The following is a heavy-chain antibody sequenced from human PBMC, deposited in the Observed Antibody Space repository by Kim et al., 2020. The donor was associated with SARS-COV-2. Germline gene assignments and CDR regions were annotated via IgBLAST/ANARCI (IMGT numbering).Heavy chain of an antibody. D-gene: IGHD2-15*01. V-gene: IGHV4-34*01. CDR3: ARGGIGYCSGGSCYPPQVENWFDP. J-gene: IGHJ5*02. CDR1: GGSFSGYY. CDR2: INHSGST. Sequence: SETLSLTCAVYGGSFSGYYWSWIRQPPGKGLEWIGEINHSGSTNYNPSLKSRVTISVDTSKNQFSLKLSSVTAADTAVYYCARGGIGYCSGGSCYPPQVENWFDPWGQGTLVTVSS.